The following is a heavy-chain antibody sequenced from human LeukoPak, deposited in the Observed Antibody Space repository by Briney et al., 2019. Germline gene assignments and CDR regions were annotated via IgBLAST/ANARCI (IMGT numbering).Heavy chain of an antibody. CDR3: ARMISAFDI. D-gene: IGHD3-22*01. CDR1: GFTFSSYA. CDR2: ISGSGGST. Sequence: GGSLRLSCAASGFTFSSYAMSWVRQAPGKGLECVSAISGSGGSTYYADSVKGRFTISRDNAKNSLYLQMNSLRAEDTAVYYCARMISAFDIWGQGTMVTVSS. V-gene: IGHV3-23*01. J-gene: IGHJ3*02.